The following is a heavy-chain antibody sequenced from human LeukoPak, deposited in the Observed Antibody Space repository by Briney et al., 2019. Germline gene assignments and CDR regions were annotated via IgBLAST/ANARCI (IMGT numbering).Heavy chain of an antibody. CDR2: IYYSGST. CDR1: GGSISSYY. Sequence: TSETLSLTCTVSGGSISSYYWSWIRQPPGKGLEWIGYIYYSGSTNYNPSLKSRVTISVDTSKNQFSLKLSSLTAADTAVYYCARVGKYQLLSAYYYMDVWGKGTTVTVSS. D-gene: IGHD2-2*01. CDR3: ARVGKYQLLSAYYYMDV. V-gene: IGHV4-59*01. J-gene: IGHJ6*03.